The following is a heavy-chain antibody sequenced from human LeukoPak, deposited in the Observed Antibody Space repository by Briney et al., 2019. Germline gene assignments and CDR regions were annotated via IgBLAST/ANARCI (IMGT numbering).Heavy chain of an antibody. Sequence: VASVKVSCKASGGTFSSYAISWVRQAPGQGLEWMGWINPNSGGTNYAQKFQGRVTMTRDTSISTAYMELSRLRSDDTAVYYCARDKDDFWIGSYYYYYYMDVWGKGTTVTVSS. CDR3: ARDKDDFWIGSYYYYYYMDV. CDR1: GGTFSSYA. J-gene: IGHJ6*03. V-gene: IGHV1-2*02. CDR2: INPNSGGT. D-gene: IGHD3-3*01.